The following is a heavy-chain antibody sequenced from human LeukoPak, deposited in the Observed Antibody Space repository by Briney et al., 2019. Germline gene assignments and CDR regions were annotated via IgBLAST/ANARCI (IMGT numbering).Heavy chain of an antibody. Sequence: GGSLRLSCAASGFTFSSYAMSWVRQAPGKGLEWVSAISSNGGGTYYADSVKGRFTISRDNSKNTLYLQMSSLRAEDTAVYYCVKGTAYTVDYFDYWGQGTLVTVSS. V-gene: IGHV3-64D*06. D-gene: IGHD2-8*02. CDR1: GFTFSSYA. J-gene: IGHJ4*02. CDR2: ISSNGGGT. CDR3: VKGTAYTVDYFDY.